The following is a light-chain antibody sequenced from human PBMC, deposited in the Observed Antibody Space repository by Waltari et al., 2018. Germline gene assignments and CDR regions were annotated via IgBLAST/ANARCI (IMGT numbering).Light chain of an antibody. V-gene: IGKV3-20*01. Sequence: EIVLTQSPGTLYLSPGERATLSCRASQSVSRALARYQQKPGQAPRLLIYAASTRATGVPDRFSGSGSGTDFSLTISRLDPEDFAVYYCQHYVNLPVTFGQGTKVEI. CDR2: AAS. CDR3: QHYVNLPVT. CDR1: QSVSRA. J-gene: IGKJ1*01.